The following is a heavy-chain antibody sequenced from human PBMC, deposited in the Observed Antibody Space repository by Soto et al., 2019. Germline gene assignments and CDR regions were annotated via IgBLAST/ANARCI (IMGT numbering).Heavy chain of an antibody. CDR2: IYYSGST. J-gene: IGHJ6*03. Sequence: SETLSLTCTVSGGSISSGGYYWSWIRQHPGKGLEWIGYIYYSGSTYYNPSLKSRVTISVDTSKNQFSLKLSSVTAADTAVYYCARAPDYDWSGYYPNYYYYYMDVWGKGTTVTSP. V-gene: IGHV4-31*03. CDR1: GGSISSGGYY. D-gene: IGHD3-3*01. CDR3: ARAPDYDWSGYYPNYYYYYMDV.